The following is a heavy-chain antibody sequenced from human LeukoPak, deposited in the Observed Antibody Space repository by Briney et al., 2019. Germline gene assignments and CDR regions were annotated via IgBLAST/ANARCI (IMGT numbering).Heavy chain of an antibody. V-gene: IGHV4-39*07. CDR1: GGSISSSSYY. D-gene: IGHD4-17*01. CDR2: IYYSGST. CDR3: ARDPSYGDYEVY. J-gene: IGHJ4*02. Sequence: SETLSLTCTVSGGSISSSSYYWGWIRQPPGKGLEWIGSIYYSGSTYYNPSLKSRVTISVDTSKNQFSLKLSSVTAADTAVYYCARDPSYGDYEVYWGQGTLVTVSS.